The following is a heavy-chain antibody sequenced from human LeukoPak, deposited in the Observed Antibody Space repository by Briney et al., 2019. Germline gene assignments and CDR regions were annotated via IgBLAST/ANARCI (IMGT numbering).Heavy chain of an antibody. D-gene: IGHD4-17*01. CDR3: ARDPEDYGDLRGEY. V-gene: IGHV3-48*04. CDR2: ISSSSSTI. CDR1: GFTFSSYS. Sequence: GGSLRLSCAASGFTFSSYSMNWVRQAPGKGLEWVSYISSSSSTIYYADSVKGRFTISRDNAKNSLYLQMNSLRAEDTAVYYCARDPEDYGDLRGEYWGQGTLVTVSS. J-gene: IGHJ4*02.